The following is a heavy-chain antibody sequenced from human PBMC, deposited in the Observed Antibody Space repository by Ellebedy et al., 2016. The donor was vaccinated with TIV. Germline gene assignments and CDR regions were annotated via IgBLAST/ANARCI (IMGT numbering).Heavy chain of an antibody. CDR3: AHSFVSSTSWAGGMDV. D-gene: IGHD2-2*01. J-gene: IGHJ6*02. Sequence: SETLSLTXTVSGISISSYYWSWIRQPPGKGLEWIGYSYYIGSTNYNPSLKSRVTISVDTSKNQFSLKLSSVTAADTAVYYCAHSFVSSTSWAGGMDVWGQGTTVTVSS. CDR2: SYYIGST. CDR1: GISISSYY. V-gene: IGHV4-59*01.